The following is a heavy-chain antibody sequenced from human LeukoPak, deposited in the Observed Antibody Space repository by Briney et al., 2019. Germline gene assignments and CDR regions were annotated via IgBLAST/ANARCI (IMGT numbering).Heavy chain of an antibody. CDR3: AKGSYSDASGFDY. CDR1: GFNFGSYA. D-gene: IGHD3-22*01. J-gene: IGHJ4*02. Sequence: GRSLRLSCTASGFNFGSYAMHWVRQAPGKGLEWVAYIWYNGGNKYYADSVKGRFTISRDNSKKTVWLQMNGLSVEDTAVYYCAKGSYSDASGFDYWGQGALVTVSS. CDR2: IWYNGGNK. V-gene: IGHV3-33*03.